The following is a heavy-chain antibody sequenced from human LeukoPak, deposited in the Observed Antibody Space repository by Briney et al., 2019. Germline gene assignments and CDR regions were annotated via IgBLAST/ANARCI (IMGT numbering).Heavy chain of an antibody. CDR1: GGSISSYY. J-gene: IGHJ4*02. Sequence: KPSETLSLTCTVSGGSISSYYWSWIRQPPGKGLEWIGYIYYSGSTNYNPSLKSRVTISVDTSKNQFSLKLSSVTAADTAVYYCARVVGTAMVQFDYWGQGTLVTVSS. CDR3: ARVVGTAMVQFDY. V-gene: IGHV4-59*01. D-gene: IGHD5-18*01. CDR2: IYYSGST.